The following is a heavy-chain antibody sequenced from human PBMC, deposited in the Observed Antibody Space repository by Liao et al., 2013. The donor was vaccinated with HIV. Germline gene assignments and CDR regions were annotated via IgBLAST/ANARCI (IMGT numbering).Heavy chain of an antibody. Sequence: QLHLQESGPGLAKPSETLSLTCTVSGGSVSGGAHLWGWIRQSPGKGLEWIGHVYHGGSTYYTPSLRGRVSILVDPSKNDVSLTLRSVTAADTAVYYCARAQGANVFTGYPTRFYFDYWGQGTLVTVSS. CDR3: ARAQGANVFTGYPTRFYFDY. CDR1: GGSVSGGAHL. D-gene: IGHD3-9*01. CDR2: VYHGGST. V-gene: IGHV4-39*07. J-gene: IGHJ4*02.